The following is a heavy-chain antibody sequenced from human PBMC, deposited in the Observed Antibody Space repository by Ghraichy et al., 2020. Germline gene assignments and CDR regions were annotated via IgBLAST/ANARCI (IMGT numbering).Heavy chain of an antibody. D-gene: IGHD4-11*01. CDR1: GGSISGYY. Sequence: SETLSLTCAVYGGSISGYYWSWIRQPPGKGLEWIGEINHSGSTNYNPSLKSRVTISVDTSKNQFSLKLSSVTAADTAVYYCARDSVTTAFYYYYGMDVWGQGTTVTVSS. CDR2: INHSGST. CDR3: ARDSVTTAFYYYYGMDV. V-gene: IGHV4-34*01. J-gene: IGHJ6*02.